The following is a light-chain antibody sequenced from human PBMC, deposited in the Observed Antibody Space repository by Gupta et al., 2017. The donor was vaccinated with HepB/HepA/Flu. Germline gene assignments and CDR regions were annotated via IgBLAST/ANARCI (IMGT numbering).Light chain of an antibody. CDR2: DVN. CDR3: SSYTSSSALGV. Sequence: SALTQPAPVSGSPGQSITTPCTGTNSDVGGYNYVSWYQQHPGKAPKLMIYDVNNRPSGVSNRFSGSKSGNTASLTITGLQAEDEADYYCSSYTSSSALGVFGGGTTLTVL. J-gene: IGLJ3*02. V-gene: IGLV2-14*03. CDR1: NSDVGGYNY.